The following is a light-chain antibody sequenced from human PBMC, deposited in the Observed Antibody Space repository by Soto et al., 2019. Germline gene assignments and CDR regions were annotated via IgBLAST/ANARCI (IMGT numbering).Light chain of an antibody. J-gene: IGKJ5*01. CDR3: QQSYSTP. V-gene: IGKV1-39*01. Sequence: DIQITHSPSSLSASVGDRVTITCRASQSISSYLNWYQQKPGKAPKLLIYAASSLQSGVPSRFSGSGSGTDFTLTISSLQPEDFATYYCQQSYSTPFGQGTRLEIK. CDR2: AAS. CDR1: QSISSY.